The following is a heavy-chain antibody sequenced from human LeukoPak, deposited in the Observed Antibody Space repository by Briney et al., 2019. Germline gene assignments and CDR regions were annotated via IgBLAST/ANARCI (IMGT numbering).Heavy chain of an antibody. D-gene: IGHD2-15*01. CDR3: ARACFGSPFYLGYCSGGSCYLPNWFDP. J-gene: IGHJ5*02. V-gene: IGHV4-59*12. Sequence: SETLSLTCTVSGGSISSYYWSWIRQPPGKGLEWIGYIYYSGSTNYNPSLKSRVTISVDTSKNQFSLKLSSVTAADTAVYYCARACFGSPFYLGYCSGGSCYLPNWFDPWGQGTLVTVSS. CDR1: GGSISSYY. CDR2: IYYSGST.